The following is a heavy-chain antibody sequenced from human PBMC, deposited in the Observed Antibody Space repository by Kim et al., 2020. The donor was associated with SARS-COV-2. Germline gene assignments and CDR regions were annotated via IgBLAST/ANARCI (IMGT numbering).Heavy chain of an antibody. J-gene: IGHJ6*02. D-gene: IGHD2-15*01. V-gene: IGHV5-51*01. CDR3: ARAGYCSGGSCYPNLYYYYGMDV. CDR2: IYPGDSDT. Sequence: GESLKISCKGSGYSFTSYWIGWVRQIPGKGLEWMGIIYPGDSDTRYSPSFQGQVTISADKSISTAYLQWSSLKASDTAMYYCARAGYCSGGSCYPNLYYYYGMDVWGQGTTVTVSS. CDR1: GYSFTSYW.